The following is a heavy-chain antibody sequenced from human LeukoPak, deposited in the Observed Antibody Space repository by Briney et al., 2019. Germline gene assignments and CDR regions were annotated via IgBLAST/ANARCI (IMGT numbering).Heavy chain of an antibody. J-gene: IGHJ6*03. CDR3: ARGGMRDIRASYYYYMDV. V-gene: IGHV5-51*01. Sequence: GESLKISCKGSGYSFTSYWIGWVRQMPGKGLEWMGIIYPGDSDTRYSPSFQGQVTISADKSISTAYLQWSSLKASDTAMYYCARGGMRDIRASYYYYMDVWGKGTTVTVSS. CDR2: IYPGDSDT. D-gene: IGHD2-15*01. CDR1: GYSFTSYW.